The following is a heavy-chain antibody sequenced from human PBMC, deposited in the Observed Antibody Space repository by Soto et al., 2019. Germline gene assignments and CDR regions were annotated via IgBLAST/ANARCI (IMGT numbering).Heavy chain of an antibody. V-gene: IGHV1-69*01. CDR3: ARDLGYGDYVYRAFDI. J-gene: IGHJ3*02. CDR2: IIPIFGTA. D-gene: IGHD4-17*01. Sequence: QVQLVQSGAEVKKPGSSVKVSCKASGGTFSSCAISWVRQAPGQWLEWMGGIIPIFGTANYAQKFQGRVTITADESTSTAYMELSSLRSEYTAVYYCARDLGYGDYVYRAFDIWGQGTMVTVSS. CDR1: GGTFSSCA.